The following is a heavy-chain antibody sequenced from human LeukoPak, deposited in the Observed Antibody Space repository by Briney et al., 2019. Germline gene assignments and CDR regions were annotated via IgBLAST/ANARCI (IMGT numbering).Heavy chain of an antibody. CDR2: ISSSGSTI. CDR1: GFTFSSYE. Sequence: GGSLRLSCAASGFTFSSYEMNWVRQAPGKGLEWVSYISSSGSTIYYEDSVKGRFTISRDNAKNSLYLQMNSLRAEDTAVYYCECGPRGDLDYWGQGTLVTVSS. V-gene: IGHV3-48*03. D-gene: IGHD2-21*01. J-gene: IGHJ4*02. CDR3: ECGPRGDLDY.